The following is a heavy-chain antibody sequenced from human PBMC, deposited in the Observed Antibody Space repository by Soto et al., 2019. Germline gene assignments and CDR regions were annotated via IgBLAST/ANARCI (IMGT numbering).Heavy chain of an antibody. Sequence: SETLSLTCTVSGGSISSYYWSWIRQPPGKGLEWIGYIYYSGSTNYNPSLKSRVTISVDTSKNQFSLKLSSVTAADTAVYYCARLRYSSGWYYFDYWGQGTLVTVSA. J-gene: IGHJ4*02. CDR2: IYYSGST. D-gene: IGHD6-19*01. CDR3: ARLRYSSGWYYFDY. V-gene: IGHV4-59*08. CDR1: GGSISSYY.